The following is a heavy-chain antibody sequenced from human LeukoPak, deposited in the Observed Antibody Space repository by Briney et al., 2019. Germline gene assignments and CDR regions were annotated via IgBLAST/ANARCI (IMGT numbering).Heavy chain of an antibody. D-gene: IGHD3-10*01. Sequence: GGSLRLSCAASGFTVSRNYMGWVRQAPGKGLEWVSVIYTDGSTYYADSVKGRFTISRDNSKSTLYLQMNSLRAEDTAVYYCARDYGDYWGQGTLVTVSS. CDR3: ARDYGDY. J-gene: IGHJ4*02. CDR1: GFTVSRNY. CDR2: IYTDGST. V-gene: IGHV3-53*03.